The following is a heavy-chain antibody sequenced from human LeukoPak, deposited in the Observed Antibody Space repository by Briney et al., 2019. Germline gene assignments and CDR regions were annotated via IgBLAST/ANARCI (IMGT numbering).Heavy chain of an antibody. CDR1: GGTFSSFA. J-gene: IGHJ4*02. D-gene: IGHD6-25*01. CDR3: AKTTLSAPTTGAIDS. V-gene: IGHV1-69*05. Sequence: SVKVSCKASGGTFSSFAIAWVRQAPGQGLEWMGAIIPIFGTPNYAQTFQGRVTLTTDKTTNTVYMELSSLRSDDTAVYFCAKTTLSAPTTGAIDSWGQGTLVTVSS. CDR2: IIPIFGTP.